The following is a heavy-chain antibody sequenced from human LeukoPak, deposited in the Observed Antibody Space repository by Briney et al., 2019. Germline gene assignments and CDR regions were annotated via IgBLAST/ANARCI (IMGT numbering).Heavy chain of an antibody. J-gene: IGHJ4*02. CDR3: AGGPSSSTSDF. V-gene: IGHV4-59*01. D-gene: IGHD6-13*01. CDR2: MFHSGTT. CDR1: GASITTYY. Sequence: SETLSLTCTVSGASITTYYWSWIRQPPGKGLEWIGYMFHSGTTNYNPSFKSRVTISLDTSKNQFSLKLTSVTGADTAVYYCAGGPSSSTSDFWGQGTLVTVSS.